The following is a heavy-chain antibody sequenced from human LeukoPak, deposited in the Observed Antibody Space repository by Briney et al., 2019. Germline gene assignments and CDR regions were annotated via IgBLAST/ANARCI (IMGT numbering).Heavy chain of an antibody. CDR3: ARVGSRYDFWSGYYSGFDY. CDR2: IYYSGST. V-gene: IGHV4-61*08. Sequence: TTSETLSLTCTVSGGSISSGDYYWSWIRQPPGKGLEWIGYIYYSGSTNYNPSLKSRVTISVDTSKNQFSLKLSSVTAADTAVYYCARVGSRYDFWSGYYSGFDYWGQGTLVTVSS. J-gene: IGHJ4*02. D-gene: IGHD3-3*01. CDR1: GGSISSGDYY.